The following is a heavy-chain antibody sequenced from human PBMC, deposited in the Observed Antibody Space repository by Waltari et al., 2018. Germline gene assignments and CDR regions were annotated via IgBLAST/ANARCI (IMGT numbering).Heavy chain of an antibody. J-gene: IGHJ6*02. CDR3: ARERDIVVVVAAVYYYYGMDV. CDR1: GGSISSSNW. V-gene: IGHV4-4*02. D-gene: IGHD2-15*01. CDR2: IYHSGST. Sequence: QVQLQESGPGLVKPSGTLSLTCAVSGGSISSSNWWGWVRQPPGKGLGWIGEIYHSGSTNYNPSLKSRVTISVDKSKNQFSLKLSSVTAADTAVYYCARERDIVVVVAAVYYYYGMDVWGQGTTVTVSS.